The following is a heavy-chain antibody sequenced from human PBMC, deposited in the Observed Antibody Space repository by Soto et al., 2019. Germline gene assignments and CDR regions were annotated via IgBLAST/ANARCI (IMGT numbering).Heavy chain of an antibody. D-gene: IGHD1-26*01. Sequence: SESRSLSCPVYGWSFSGYYWGWIRQPPGKGLEWIGEINHSGSTNYHPSLKSRVTISVDTSKNQFSLKLSSVTAADTAVYYCARGGYSGSYGIDYWGQGTLVTVSS. CDR3: ARGGYSGSYGIDY. J-gene: IGHJ4*02. V-gene: IGHV4-34*01. CDR1: GWSFSGYY. CDR2: INHSGST.